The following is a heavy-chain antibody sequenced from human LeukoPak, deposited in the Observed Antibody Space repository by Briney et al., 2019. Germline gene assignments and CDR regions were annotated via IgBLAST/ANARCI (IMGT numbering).Heavy chain of an antibody. CDR2: INHSGST. D-gene: IGHD6-13*01. CDR3: ARHWRYSSSWSRFDC. J-gene: IGHJ4*02. CDR1: GGSFSGYY. Sequence: PSETLSLTCAVYGGSFSGYYWSWIRQPPGKGLEWIGEINHSGSTNYNPSLKSRVTISVDTSKNQFSLKLSSVTAADTAVYYCARHWRYSSSWSRFDCWGQGTLVTVSS. V-gene: IGHV4-34*01.